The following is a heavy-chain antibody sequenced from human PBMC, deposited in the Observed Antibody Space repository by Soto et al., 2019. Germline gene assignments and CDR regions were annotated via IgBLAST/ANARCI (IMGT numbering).Heavy chain of an antibody. CDR3: ARDGMTTVTTWYYYYYGMDV. CDR2: ISYDGSNK. CDR1: GFTFSSYA. Sequence: GGSLRLSCAASGFTFSSYAMHWVRQAPGKGLEWVAVISYDGSNKYYADSVKGRFTISRENSKNTLYMQMNSLRAEDTAVYYCARDGMTTVTTWYYYYYGMDVWGQGTTVTVSS. J-gene: IGHJ6*02. V-gene: IGHV3-30-3*01. D-gene: IGHD4-17*01.